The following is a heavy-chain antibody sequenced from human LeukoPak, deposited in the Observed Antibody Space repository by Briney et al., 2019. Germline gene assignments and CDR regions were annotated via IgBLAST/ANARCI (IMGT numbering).Heavy chain of an antibody. CDR3: ARDLPPYYYDSSGYRATDY. CDR2: ISAYNGNT. CDR1: GYTFTSYG. Sequence: APVKVSCKASGYTFTSYGISWVRQAPGQGLEWMGWISAYNGNTNYAQKLQGRVTMTTDTSTSTAYMELRSLRSDDTAVYYCARDLPPYYYDSSGYRATDYWGQGTLVTVSS. J-gene: IGHJ4*02. V-gene: IGHV1-18*01. D-gene: IGHD3-22*01.